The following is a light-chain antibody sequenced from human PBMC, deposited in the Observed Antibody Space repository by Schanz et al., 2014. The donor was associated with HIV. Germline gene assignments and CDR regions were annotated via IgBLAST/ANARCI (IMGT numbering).Light chain of an antibody. CDR1: QRLSSSY. J-gene: IGKJ5*01. CDR3: QQYGSSPIT. CDR2: ATS. V-gene: IGKV3-20*01. Sequence: EIVLTQSPGSLSLSPGGRATLSCGASQRLSSSYLAWYQQKRDQPPRLVIYATSTRAAGIPDRFSGTGSGTDFTLTISRLEPEDFAVYYCQQYGSSPITFGQGTRLEMK.